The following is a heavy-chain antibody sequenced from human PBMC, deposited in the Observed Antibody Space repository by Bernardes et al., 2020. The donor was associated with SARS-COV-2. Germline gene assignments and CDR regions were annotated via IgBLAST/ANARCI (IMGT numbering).Heavy chain of an antibody. V-gene: IGHV4-39*01. CDR3: AKFKVLRHLDWYLSWLEYYSVS. CDR2: LSFGRTT. CDR1: RDSINIASYR. J-gene: IGHJ4*02. Sequence: SETLSLTCPVSRDSINIASYRWAWIRQAPGKGLDWFGRLSFGRTTYYTPSLRTPFTMSADPSNTQFSLRLTSVTAADTAVYFCAKFKVLRHLDWYLSWLEYYSVSWGQGTLVTVSS. D-gene: IGHD3-9*01.